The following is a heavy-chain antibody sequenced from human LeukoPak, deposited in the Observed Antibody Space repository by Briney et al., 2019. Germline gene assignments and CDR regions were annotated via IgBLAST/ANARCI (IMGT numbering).Heavy chain of an antibody. CDR1: GYTFTGYY. CDR2: INPNSGGT. J-gene: IGHJ4*02. CDR3: ARDGSWGSTSYSDY. Sequence: ASVKVSCKASGYTFTGYYIHWVRQAPGQGLEWMGWINPNSGGTKYEQKFQGRVTMTRDTSTSTAYMELSRLRSDDTAVYYCARDGSWGSTSYSDYWGQGTLVTVSS. D-gene: IGHD2-2*01. V-gene: IGHV1-2*02.